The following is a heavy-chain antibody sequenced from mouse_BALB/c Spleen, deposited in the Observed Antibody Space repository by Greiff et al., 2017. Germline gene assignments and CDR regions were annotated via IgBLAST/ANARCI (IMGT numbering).Heavy chain of an antibody. CDR3: ARSGNSSYAMDY. CDR2: IDPANGNT. Sequence: EVMLVESGAELVKPGASVKLSCTASGFNIKDTYMHWVKQRPEQGLEWIGRIDPANGNTKYDPKFQGKATITADTSSNTAYLQLSSLTSEDTAVYYCARSGNSSYAMDYWGQGTSVTVSS. V-gene: IGHV14-3*02. J-gene: IGHJ4*01. CDR1: GFNIKDTY. D-gene: IGHD3-1*01.